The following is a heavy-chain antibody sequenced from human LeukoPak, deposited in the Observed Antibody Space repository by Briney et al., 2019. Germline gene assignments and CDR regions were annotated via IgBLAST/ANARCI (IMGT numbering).Heavy chain of an antibody. CDR1: GFTFSDYY. D-gene: IGHD3-10*01. CDR2: ISSSSSTI. V-gene: IGHV3-11*04. J-gene: IGHJ4*02. Sequence: GGSLRLSCAASGFTFSDYYMSWIRQAPGRGLEWVSYISSSSSTIYYADSVKGRFTISRDNAKNSLYLQMNSLRAEDTAVYYCARGKRMVRGVIIPPIDYWGQGTLVTVSS. CDR3: ARGKRMVRGVIIPPIDY.